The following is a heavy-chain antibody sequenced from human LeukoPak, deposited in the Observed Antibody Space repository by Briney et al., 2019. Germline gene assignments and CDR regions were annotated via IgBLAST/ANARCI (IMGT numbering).Heavy chain of an antibody. CDR3: ARDPHYYGSGSYRYYGMDV. V-gene: IGHV3-9*01. CDR1: GFTFDDYA. D-gene: IGHD3-10*01. Sequence: GGSLRLSCAASGFTFDDYAMHWVRQAPGKGLEWVSGISWNSGSIGYADSVKGRFTISRDNAKNSLYLQMNSLRAEDTAVYYCARDPHYYGSGSYRYYGMDVWGQGTTVTVSS. CDR2: ISWNSGSI. J-gene: IGHJ6*02.